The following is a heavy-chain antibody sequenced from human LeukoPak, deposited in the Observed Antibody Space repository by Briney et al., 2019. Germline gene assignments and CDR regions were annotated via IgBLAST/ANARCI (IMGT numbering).Heavy chain of an antibody. CDR2: ISGSGGST. D-gene: IGHD3-22*01. V-gene: IGHV3-23*01. CDR1: GFTFSSYA. CDR3: AKDGASSYYYDSSSYYGFDY. Sequence: GASLRLSCAASGFTFSSYAMSWVRQAPGKGLEWVSAISGSGGSTYYADSVKGRFTISRDNSKNTLYLQMNSLRAEDTAVYYCAKDGASSYYYDSSSYYGFDYWGQGTLVTVSS. J-gene: IGHJ4*02.